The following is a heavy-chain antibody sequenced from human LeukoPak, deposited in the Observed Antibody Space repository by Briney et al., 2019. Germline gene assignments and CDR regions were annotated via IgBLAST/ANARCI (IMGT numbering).Heavy chain of an antibody. CDR3: ARGPDYYDSSGYSDY. D-gene: IGHD3-22*01. V-gene: IGHV1-18*01. CDR2: ISAYNGNT. Sequence: ASVKVSCKASGYTFTSYGISWVRHAPGQGLEWMGWISAYNGNTNYAQKLQGRVTMTTDTSTSTAYMELRSLRSDDTAVYYCARGPDYYDSSGYSDYWGQGTLVTVSS. CDR1: GYTFTSYG. J-gene: IGHJ4*02.